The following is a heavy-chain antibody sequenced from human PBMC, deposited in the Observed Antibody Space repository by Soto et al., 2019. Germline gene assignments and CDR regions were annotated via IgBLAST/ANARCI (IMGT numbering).Heavy chain of an antibody. J-gene: IGHJ4*02. CDR1: GFTFDDYA. CDR2: ISWNSGNI. CDR3: AKGAVTSIFGYFDF. Sequence: EVHLVESGGGLVQPGRSLRLSCAASGFTFDDYAMHWVRQVPGKGLEWVSSISWNSGNIVYADSVKGRFTISRDSANNSLYLQMNSLITEDTALYYCAKGAVTSIFGYFDFCGQGTLVTVSS. V-gene: IGHV3-9*01. D-gene: IGHD3-3*01.